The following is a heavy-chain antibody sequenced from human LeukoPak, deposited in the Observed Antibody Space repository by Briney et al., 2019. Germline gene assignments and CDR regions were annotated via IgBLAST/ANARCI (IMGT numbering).Heavy chain of an antibody. CDR2: IYWNDDK. V-gene: IGHV2-5*01. CDR1: GFSLSTSGMY. J-gene: IGHJ3*02. CDR3: AHRNSDYRAFDI. Sequence: SGPTLVKPTQTLTLTCTYSGFSLSTSGMYVGWIRQPPGKALEWLALIYWNDDKRYSPSLKSRLTITKDTSKNQVVLTMTNMDPVDTATYYCAHRNSDYRAFDIWGQGTMVTVSS. D-gene: IGHD4-11*01.